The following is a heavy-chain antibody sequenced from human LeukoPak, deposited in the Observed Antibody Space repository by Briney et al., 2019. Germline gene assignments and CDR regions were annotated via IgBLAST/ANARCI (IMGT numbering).Heavy chain of an antibody. J-gene: IGHJ4*02. CDR1: CGSISSYY. Sequence: SETLSLTCSVSCGSISSYYWSSIRQSPDKGLELIGYIHFSGSTDYNPSLKSRVTISEDTSKNQFSLRLSSVTAADTAVYYCARGFMGANFDYWGQGALVTVSS. CDR2: IHFSGST. V-gene: IGHV4-59*01. CDR3: ARGFMGANFDY. D-gene: IGHD3-16*01.